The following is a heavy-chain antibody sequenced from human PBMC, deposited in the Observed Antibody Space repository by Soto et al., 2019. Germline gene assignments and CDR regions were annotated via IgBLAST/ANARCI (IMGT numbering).Heavy chain of an antibody. V-gene: IGHV6-1*01. J-gene: IGHJ4*02. CDR3: ARASGGASSTVDY. CDR2: KYYRSKWYN. D-gene: IGHD3-10*01. Sequence: QVQLQQSGPGLVKPSQTLSLTCAISGDSVSANSAAWNWIRQSPSRGLEWLGRKYYRSKWYNDYAIYVKSRITNNPDTSKNQFSLQLNSVAPEDKAVYYCARASGGASSTVDYWGQGTLVTVSS. CDR1: GDSVSANSAA.